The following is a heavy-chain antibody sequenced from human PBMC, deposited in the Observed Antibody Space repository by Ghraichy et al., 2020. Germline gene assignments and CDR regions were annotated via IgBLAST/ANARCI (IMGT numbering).Heavy chain of an antibody. J-gene: IGHJ4*02. CDR2: INHSGST. CDR1: GGSFSGYY. V-gene: IGHV4-34*01. D-gene: IGHD2-21*02. Sequence: SETLSLTCAVYGGSFSGYYWSWIRQPPGKGLEWIGEINHSGSTNYNPSLKSRVTISVDTSKNQFSLKLSSVTAADTAVYYCARGEGAYCGGDCSPNDDYWGQGTLVTVSS. CDR3: ARGEGAYCGGDCSPNDDY.